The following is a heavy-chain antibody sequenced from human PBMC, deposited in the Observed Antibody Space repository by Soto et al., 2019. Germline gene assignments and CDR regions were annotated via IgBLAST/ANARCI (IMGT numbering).Heavy chain of an antibody. J-gene: IGHJ4*02. V-gene: IGHV4-4*07. CDR3: ARAGYSSGRYYFDF. CDR2: IYTNGAT. D-gene: IGHD3-22*01. CDR1: GDSISTFY. Sequence: QVQLQESGPGLVQPSGTLSLTCTVSGDSISTFYWSWIRQPAGKGLEWIGRIYTNGATNYNPSLKSRVRMSVDTSKNQVSLTLSSVTAADTAVYYCARAGYSSGRYYFDFWGQGTLVTVSA.